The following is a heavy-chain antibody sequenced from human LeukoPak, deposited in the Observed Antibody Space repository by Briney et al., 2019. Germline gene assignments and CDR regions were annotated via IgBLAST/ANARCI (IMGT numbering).Heavy chain of an antibody. CDR3: AKSYSSRNWERWFDP. Sequence: GGSLRLSCSASGFTFSSYAMHWVRQAPGKGLEYVSAISSNGGSTYYADSVKGRFTISRDNSKNTLYLQMNSLRAEDTAVYYCAKSYSSRNWERWFDPWGQGTLVTVSS. J-gene: IGHJ5*02. CDR1: GFTFSSYA. V-gene: IGHV3-64*04. D-gene: IGHD6-13*01. CDR2: ISSNGGST.